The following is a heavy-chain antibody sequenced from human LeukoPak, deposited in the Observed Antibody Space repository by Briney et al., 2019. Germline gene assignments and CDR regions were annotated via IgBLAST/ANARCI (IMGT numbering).Heavy chain of an antibody. J-gene: IGHJ2*01. CDR2: IRYDGSNK. CDR1: GFTFDDYA. V-gene: IGHV3-30*02. Sequence: PGRSLRLSCAASGFTFDDYAMHWVCQAPGKGLEWVAFIRYDGSNKYYADSVKGRFTISRDNSKNTLYLQMNSLRAEDTAVYYCAKDLQQDWYFDLWGRGTLVTVSS. CDR3: AKDLQQDWYFDL. D-gene: IGHD5-18*01.